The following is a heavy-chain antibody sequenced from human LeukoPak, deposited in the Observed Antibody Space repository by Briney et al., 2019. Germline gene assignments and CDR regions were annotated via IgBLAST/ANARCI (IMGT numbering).Heavy chain of an antibody. D-gene: IGHD3-22*01. Sequence: GGSLRLSCAASGFTFSSYSMNWVRQAPGKGLEWVTYISSSSSTIYYADSVKGRFTISRDNAKNSLYLQMNSLRPEDTALYYCAKVRRPHYYDSSGYYSPYDYWGQGTLVTVSS. CDR1: GFTFSSYS. CDR3: AKVRRPHYYDSSGYYSPYDY. V-gene: IGHV3-48*01. J-gene: IGHJ4*02. CDR2: ISSSSSTI.